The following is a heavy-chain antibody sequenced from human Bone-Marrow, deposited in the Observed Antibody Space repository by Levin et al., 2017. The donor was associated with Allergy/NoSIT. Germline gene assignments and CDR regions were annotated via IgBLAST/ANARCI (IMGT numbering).Heavy chain of an antibody. V-gene: IGHV4-4*07. CDR2: ISASGSA. D-gene: IGHD3-16*01. CDR3: ARDGGTDRPPTVFYYYGLDV. CDR1: GGSIRTYY. Sequence: SQTLSLTCSVSGGSIRTYYWSWIRQPAGKGLEWIGRISASGSATYSPSLKSRVTMSMDSSQNHLSLKLSSVTAADTAVYFCARDGGTDRPPTVFYYYGLDVWGQGTAVTVSS. J-gene: IGHJ6*02.